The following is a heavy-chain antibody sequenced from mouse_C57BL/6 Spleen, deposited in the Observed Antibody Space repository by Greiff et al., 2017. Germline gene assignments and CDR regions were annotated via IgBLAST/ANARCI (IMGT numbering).Heavy chain of an antibody. V-gene: IGHV3-6*01. CDR1: GYSITSGYY. D-gene: IGHD4-1*02. Sequence: EVKLEESGPGLVKPSQSLYLTCSVTGYSITSGYYWNWIRQFPENKLEWMGYIRYDGSNNYNPSLKNRISITRDTSQNQFFLKLNSVTTEDTATYYCASPLNGDGVAMDYWGQGTSVTVSS. J-gene: IGHJ4*01. CDR2: IRYDGSN. CDR3: ASPLNGDGVAMDY.